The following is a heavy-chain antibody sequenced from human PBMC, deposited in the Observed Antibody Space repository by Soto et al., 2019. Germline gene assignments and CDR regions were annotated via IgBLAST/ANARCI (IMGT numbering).Heavy chain of an antibody. D-gene: IGHD6-6*01. CDR3: AKDRGIAARCYYCGMDV. CDR2: ISWNSGSI. J-gene: IGHJ6*02. Sequence: GGSLRLSCAASGFTFDDYGMHWVRQAPGKGLEWVSGISWNSGSIGYAGSVKGRFTISRDNAKNSLYLQMNSLRAEDTALYYCAKDRGIAARCYYCGMDVWGQGTTVTVSS. V-gene: IGHV3-9*01. CDR1: GFTFDDYG.